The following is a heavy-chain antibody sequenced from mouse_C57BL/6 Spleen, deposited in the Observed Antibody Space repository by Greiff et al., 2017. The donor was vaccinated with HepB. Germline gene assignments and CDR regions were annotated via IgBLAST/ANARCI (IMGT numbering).Heavy chain of an antibody. CDR2: IYPGDGDT. CDR3: ARRYYDYDGYFDV. J-gene: IGHJ1*03. V-gene: IGHV1-82*01. CDR1: GYAFSSSW. Sequence: VQLQQSGPELVKPGASVKISCKASGYAFSSSWMNWVKQRPGKGLEWIGRIYPGDGDTNYNGKFKGKATLTADKSSSTAYMQLSSLTSEDSAVYFCARRYYDYDGYFDVWGTGTTVTVSS. D-gene: IGHD2-4*01.